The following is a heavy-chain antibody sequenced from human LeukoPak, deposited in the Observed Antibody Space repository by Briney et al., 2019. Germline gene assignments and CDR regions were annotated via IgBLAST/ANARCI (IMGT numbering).Heavy chain of an antibody. D-gene: IGHD3-10*01. CDR3: AKSGGLSGSGRLAMDV. CDR1: GFTVSTYA. Sequence: PGESLRLFCAASGFTVSTYAMSWVRLAPGKGLEWVSGISGSGGSTYYADSVKGRFTSSRDNSNNTLYVQMNSLRVEDTAVYYCAKSGGLSGSGRLAMDVWGQGTTVTVSS. CDR2: ISGSGGST. J-gene: IGHJ6*02. V-gene: IGHV3-23*01.